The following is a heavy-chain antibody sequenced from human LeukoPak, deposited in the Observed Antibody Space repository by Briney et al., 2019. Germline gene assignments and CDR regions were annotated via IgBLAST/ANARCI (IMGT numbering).Heavy chain of an antibody. CDR3: ARDTDYGGNSALTN. Sequence: ASVKVSCKASGYTFTSYDINWVRQAPGQRLEWMGRIIPILGIANYAQKFQGRVTITADKSTSTAYMELSSLRSEDTAVYYCARDTDYGGNSALTNWGQGTLVTVSS. V-gene: IGHV1-69*04. CDR1: GYTFTSYD. J-gene: IGHJ4*02. CDR2: IIPILGIA. D-gene: IGHD4-23*01.